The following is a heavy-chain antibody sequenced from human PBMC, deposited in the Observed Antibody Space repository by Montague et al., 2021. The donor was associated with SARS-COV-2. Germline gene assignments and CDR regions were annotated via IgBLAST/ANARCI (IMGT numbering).Heavy chain of an antibody. CDR2: IFYTGSK. CDR3: ARAQNICSIANCVNYFDL. Sequence: SETLSLTCSVSGGSISNYYWTWIRQSPGKGLQWIGYIFYTGSKKFNPSLKTRVSMSLDASKNHFSLRLSAVTAADTARYYCARAQNICSIANCVNYFDLWGLGALVTVSS. V-gene: IGHV4-59*01. CDR1: GGSISNYY. J-gene: IGHJ4*02. D-gene: IGHD2-15*01.